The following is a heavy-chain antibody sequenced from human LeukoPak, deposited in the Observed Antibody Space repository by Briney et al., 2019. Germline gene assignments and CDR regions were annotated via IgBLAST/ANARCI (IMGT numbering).Heavy chain of an antibody. Sequence: PGGSLRLSCAASGFTFSSYSMNWVRQAPGKGLEWVSYISSSSNTIYYADSVKGRFTISRDNSKNPLYLQMNSLGDEDTAVYYCARRYGSSWADFDYWGQGTLVTVSS. J-gene: IGHJ4*02. CDR2: ISSSSNTI. CDR3: ARRYGSSWADFDY. V-gene: IGHV3-48*02. CDR1: GFTFSSYS. D-gene: IGHD6-6*01.